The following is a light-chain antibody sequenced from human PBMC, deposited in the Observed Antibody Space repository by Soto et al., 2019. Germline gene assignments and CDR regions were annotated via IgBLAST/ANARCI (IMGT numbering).Light chain of an antibody. CDR3: QQYNNWPIT. CDR1: QSVSSN. V-gene: IGKV3-15*01. Sequence: EIVMTQSPATLSVSPGERATLSCRASQSVSSNLAWYQQKPGQAPRLLNYGASTRATGTPARFSGSGSGTEFTLTISSLQSEDFAVYYCQQYNNWPITFGPGTKVDIK. J-gene: IGKJ3*01. CDR2: GAS.